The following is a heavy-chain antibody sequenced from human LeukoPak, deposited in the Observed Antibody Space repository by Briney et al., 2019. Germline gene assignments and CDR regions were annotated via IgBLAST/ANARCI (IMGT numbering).Heavy chain of an antibody. V-gene: IGHV3-30-3*01. D-gene: IGHD4-17*01. Sequence: PGGSLRLSCAASGFTFSSYAMHWVRQAPGKGLEWVAVISYDGSNKYYADSVKGRFTISRDNSKNTLYLQMNSLRAEDTAVYYCARDPHDYGDIPRFDYWGQGTLVTVSS. CDR3: ARDPHDYGDIPRFDY. CDR1: GFTFSSYA. CDR2: ISYDGSNK. J-gene: IGHJ4*02.